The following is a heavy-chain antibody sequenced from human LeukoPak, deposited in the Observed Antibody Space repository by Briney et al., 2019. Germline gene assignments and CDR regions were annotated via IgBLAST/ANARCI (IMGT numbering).Heavy chain of an antibody. J-gene: IGHJ6*02. V-gene: IGHV3-30-3*01. D-gene: IGHD6-6*01. CDR1: GFTFSSYA. Sequence: QPGRSLRLSCAASGFTFSSYAMHWVRQAPGKGLEWVAVISYDGSNKYYADPVKGRFTISRDNSKNTLYLQMNSLRAEDTAVYYCARDTYSSSYVYYYGMDVWGQGTTVTVSS. CDR3: ARDTYSSSYVYYYGMDV. CDR2: ISYDGSNK.